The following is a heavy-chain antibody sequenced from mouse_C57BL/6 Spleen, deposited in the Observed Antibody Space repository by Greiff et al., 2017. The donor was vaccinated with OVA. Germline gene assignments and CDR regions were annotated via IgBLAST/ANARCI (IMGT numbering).Heavy chain of an antibody. J-gene: IGHJ3*01. V-gene: IGHV1-26*01. Sequence: EVQLQQSGPELVKPGASVKISCKASGYTFTDYYMNWVKQSHGKSLEWIGDINPNNGGTSYNQKFKGKATLTVDKSSSTAYMELRSLTSEDSAVYYCARGGYGYIPFAYWGQGTLVTVSA. CDR1: GYTFTDYY. CDR2: INPNNGGT. CDR3: ARGGYGYIPFAY. D-gene: IGHD2-2*01.